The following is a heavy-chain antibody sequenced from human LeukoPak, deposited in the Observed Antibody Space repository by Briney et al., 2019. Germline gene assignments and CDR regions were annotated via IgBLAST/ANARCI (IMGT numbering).Heavy chain of an antibody. CDR3: ARGSSTSFDTTGY. Sequence: GGSLRLSCAASGFTFSIYAMSWVRQAPGKGLEWVSSISSSSAYIYYADSVKGRFTISRDNAKNSVYLQMTSLRVEDTATYYCARGSSTSFDTTGYWGQGTPVTVSS. CDR1: GFTFSIYA. V-gene: IGHV3-21*01. CDR2: ISSSSAYI. J-gene: IGHJ4*02. D-gene: IGHD2/OR15-2a*01.